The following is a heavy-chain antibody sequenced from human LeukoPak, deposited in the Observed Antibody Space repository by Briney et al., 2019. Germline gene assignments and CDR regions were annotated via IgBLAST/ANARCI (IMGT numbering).Heavy chain of an antibody. Sequence: ASVKVSCKVSGYTLTELSMHWVRQAPGKGLEWMGGFDPEDGETIYAQKFQGRVTMTEDTSTDTAYMELSSLRSEDTAVYYCAREIAVAGRVGPQPFAYWGQGTLVTVSS. D-gene: IGHD6-19*01. CDR1: GYTLTELS. CDR2: FDPEDGET. CDR3: AREIAVAGRVGPQPFAY. V-gene: IGHV1-24*01. J-gene: IGHJ4*02.